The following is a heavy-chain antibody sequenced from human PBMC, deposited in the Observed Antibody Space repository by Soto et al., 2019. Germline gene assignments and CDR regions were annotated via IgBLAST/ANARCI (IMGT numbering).Heavy chain of an antibody. D-gene: IGHD2-2*02. CDR2: ITPIFDTT. J-gene: IGHJ5*02. CDR3: ARYPTSLNNWFDP. Sequence: QIHLVQSGAEVKKPGSSVKISCKASGGTFSNYAISWVRQAPGQGLEWMGGITPIFDTTNYAQKFQGRLTITADTSTSTAYMDLSGLRSDDTAIYFRARYPTSLNNWFDPWGQGTLVTVSS. CDR1: GGTFSNYA. V-gene: IGHV1-69*06.